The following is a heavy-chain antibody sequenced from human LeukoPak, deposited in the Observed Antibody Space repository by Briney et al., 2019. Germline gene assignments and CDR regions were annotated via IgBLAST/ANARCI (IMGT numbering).Heavy chain of an antibody. J-gene: IGHJ5*02. CDR2: INPNSGST. Sequence: ASVKVSCKASGYTFTGYYMHWVRQAPGQGLEWMGWINPNSGSTNYAQKFQGRVTMTRDTSISTAYMELSRLRSDDTAVYYCARADSSTSCYRTWGQGTLVTVSS. CDR3: ARADSSTSCYRT. D-gene: IGHD2-2*02. V-gene: IGHV1-2*02. CDR1: GYTFTGYY.